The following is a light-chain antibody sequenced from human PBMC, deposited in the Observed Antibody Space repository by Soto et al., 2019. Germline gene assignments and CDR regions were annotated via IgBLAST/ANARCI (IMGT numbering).Light chain of an antibody. V-gene: IGLV2-14*01. CDR2: DVS. J-gene: IGLJ1*01. Sequence: QSVLTQPASVSGSPGQSITISCTGTSSDVGGYNYVSWYQQHPGKAPKLMIYDVSNRPSGVSNRFSGSMSGNTASLTISGLQAEGEADYYCSSYTSSSTNYVSLTVTKVTDL. CDR3: SSYTSSSTNYV. CDR1: SSDVGGYNY.